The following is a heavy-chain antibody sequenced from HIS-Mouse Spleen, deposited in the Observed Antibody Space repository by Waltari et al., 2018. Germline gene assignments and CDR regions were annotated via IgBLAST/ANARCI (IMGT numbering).Heavy chain of an antibody. CDR3: AREIPYSSSWYDWYFDL. J-gene: IGHJ2*01. D-gene: IGHD6-13*01. CDR2: IYYSGST. CDR1: GGSISSSSYY. Sequence: QLQLQESGPGLVKPSETLSLTCTVSGGSISSSSYYWGWIRQPPGKGLEWFGSIYYSGSTYYNPSLKSRVTISVDTSKNPFSLKLSSVTAADTAVYYCAREIPYSSSWYDWYFDLWGRGTLVTVSS. V-gene: IGHV4-39*07.